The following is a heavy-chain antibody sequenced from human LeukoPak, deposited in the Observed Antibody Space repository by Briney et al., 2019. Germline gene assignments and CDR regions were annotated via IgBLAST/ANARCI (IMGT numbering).Heavy chain of an antibody. CDR3: ARARGYSYGYVPGLDY. CDR1: GYTFTSYY. J-gene: IGHJ4*02. CDR2: INPSGGRT. D-gene: IGHD5-18*01. Sequence: ASVKVSCKASGYTFTSYYMHWVRQAPGQGLEWMGLINPSGGRTSYAQKFQGRVTMTRDTSTSKVYMVLSSLRSEDTAVYYCARARGYSYGYVPGLDYWGQGTLVTGSS. V-gene: IGHV1-46*01.